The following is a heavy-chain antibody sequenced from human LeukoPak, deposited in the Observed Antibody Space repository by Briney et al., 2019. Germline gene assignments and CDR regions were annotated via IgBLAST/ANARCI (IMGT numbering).Heavy chain of an antibody. CDR3: ARSYYDSSGYTGPYYYYGMDV. CDR1: GGTFSSYA. Sequence: ASVKVSCKASGGTFSSYAISWVRQAPGQGLEWMGGIIPIFGTANYAQKFQGRVTITADESTSTAYMELSSLRSEDTAVYYCARSYYDSSGYTGPYYYYGMDVWGQGTTVTVSS. V-gene: IGHV1-69*13. CDR2: IIPIFGTA. D-gene: IGHD3-22*01. J-gene: IGHJ6*02.